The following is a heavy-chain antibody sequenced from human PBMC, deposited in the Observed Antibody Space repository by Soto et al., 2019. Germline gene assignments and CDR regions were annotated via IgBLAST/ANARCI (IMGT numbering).Heavy chain of an antibody. CDR1: GYTFTSYG. D-gene: IGHD3-22*01. CDR3: ARHRFNYYDNTVYYYFDY. CDR2: ISGHNGNT. Sequence: QVQLVQSGAEVKKPGASVTVSCKASGYTFTSYGISWVRQAPGQGPEWMGWISGHNGNTNHPQSLQGRITMTTYTSRNTVYMELRSLRSDDTAVYYCARHRFNYYDNTVYYYFDYWGQGTLVTVSS. J-gene: IGHJ4*02. V-gene: IGHV1-18*04.